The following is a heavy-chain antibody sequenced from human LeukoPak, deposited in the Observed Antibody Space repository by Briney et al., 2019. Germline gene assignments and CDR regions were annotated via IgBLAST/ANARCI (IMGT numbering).Heavy chain of an antibody. D-gene: IGHD4-17*01. CDR3: AREDPQTTVPEGLDV. J-gene: IGHJ6*02. V-gene: IGHV4-59*01. CDR2: IYFSGTT. Sequence: SETLSLTCTVSGASISNYYWSWLRQPPGKGLEWICYIYFSGTTNINPSLKSRVTISVDMSKNQFSLKLSSVTAADTAVYYCAREDPQTTVPEGLDVWGQGTMVTVSS. CDR1: GASISNYY.